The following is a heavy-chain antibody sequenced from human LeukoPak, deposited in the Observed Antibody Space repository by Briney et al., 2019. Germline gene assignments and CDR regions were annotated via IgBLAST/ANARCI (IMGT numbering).Heavy chain of an antibody. CDR2: IHSGGST. V-gene: IGHV3-53*04. CDR1: GFTVSSNY. D-gene: IGHD5-12*01. J-gene: IGHJ5*02. Sequence: PGGSLRLSCAASGFTVSSNYMSWVRQAPGKGLEWVSVIHSGGSTYYADSVKGRFTISRHNSKNTLYLQMNSLRAEDTAVYYCAREYSGYDFAFDPWGQGTLVTVSS. CDR3: AREYSGYDFAFDP.